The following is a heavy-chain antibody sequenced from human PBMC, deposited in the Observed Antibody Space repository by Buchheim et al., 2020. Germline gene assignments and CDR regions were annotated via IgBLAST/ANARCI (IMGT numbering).Heavy chain of an antibody. D-gene: IGHD4-17*01. CDR3: ARLISKVGDYYYYAMDV. CDR2: IYYSGGT. J-gene: IGHJ6*02. CDR1: GGSMSGYY. Sequence: QVQLQESGPGMVKPSETLSLTCTVSGGSMSGYYWSWIRQPPGKGLEWLGYIYYSGGTRYNPSLKSRVTMSVDTSKNPFSLKLSSVTAADTALYYCARLISKVGDYYYYAMDVWGQGTT. V-gene: IGHV4-59*01.